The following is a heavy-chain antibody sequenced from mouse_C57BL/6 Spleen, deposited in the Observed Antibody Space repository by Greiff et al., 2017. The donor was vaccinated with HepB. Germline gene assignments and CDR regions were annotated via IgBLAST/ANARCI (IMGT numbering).Heavy chain of an antibody. CDR3: ARKRGFYSNYDY. CDR2: ISSGSSTI. V-gene: IGHV5-17*01. J-gene: IGHJ2*01. CDR1: GFTFSDYG. Sequence: EVMLVESGGGLVKPGGSLKLSCAASGFTFSDYGMHWVRQAPEKGLEWVAYISSGSSTIYYADTVKGRFTISRDNAKNTLFLQMTSLRSEDTAMYYCARKRGFYSNYDYWGQGTTLTVSS. D-gene: IGHD2-5*01.